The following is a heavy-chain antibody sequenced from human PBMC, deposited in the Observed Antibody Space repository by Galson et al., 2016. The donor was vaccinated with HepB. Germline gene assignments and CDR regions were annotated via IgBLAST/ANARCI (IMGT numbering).Heavy chain of an antibody. Sequence: SLRLSCAASGFTFSSYAMSWVRQTPGKGLEWIGDIYHSGTTAYNPSPASRLTMSVDTAKNQFSLKLTSVTSADTAVYYCVRRVGDWSYFGNYFFDFWGQGTLVTVSS. V-gene: IGHV4-4*02. CDR1: GFTFSSYAM. J-gene: IGHJ4*02. CDR3: VRRVGDWSYFGNYFFDF. CDR2: IYHSGTT. D-gene: IGHD1-26*01.